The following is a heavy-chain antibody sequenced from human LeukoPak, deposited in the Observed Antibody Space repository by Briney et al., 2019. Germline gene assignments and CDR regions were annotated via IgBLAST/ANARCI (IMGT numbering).Heavy chain of an antibody. CDR2: ISDSGGST. Sequence: GGSLRLSCAASGFTFSTYVMSWVRQAPGKGLEWVSTISDSGGSTFYADSVKGRFTISRDNSKNTLYLQMNSLRAEDTAVYYCAKDIAAPDWGQGTLVTVSS. CDR1: GFTFSTYV. J-gene: IGHJ4*02. D-gene: IGHD6-13*01. V-gene: IGHV3-23*01. CDR3: AKDIAAPD.